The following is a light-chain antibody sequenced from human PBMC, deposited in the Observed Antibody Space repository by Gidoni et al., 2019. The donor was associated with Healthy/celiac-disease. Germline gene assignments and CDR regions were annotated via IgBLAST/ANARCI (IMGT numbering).Light chain of an antibody. J-gene: IGKJ1*01. V-gene: IGKV3-15*01. CDR1: QSVSSS. CDR3: QQYNNWPPWT. Sequence: DIEMTQSPATLSASPGDRATLTCRASQSVSSSLAWYQQKPGQAPRLLIYGASTRATGIPARFSSSGSGTEFTLTISSLQSEDFAVYYCQQYNNWPPWTFGQGTKVEIK. CDR2: GAS.